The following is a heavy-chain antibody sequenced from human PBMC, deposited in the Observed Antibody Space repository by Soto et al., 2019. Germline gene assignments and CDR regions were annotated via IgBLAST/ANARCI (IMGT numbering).Heavy chain of an antibody. CDR1: GFAFSAYA. Sequence: PGGSLRLSCAASGFAFSAYALHWVRQAPGKGLEWLAIISLEGSNKYSAKPVKDRFTISRDNSKSTLYLQMNSLRPEDTAVYYCARVLSSWYGSSAFDIWGQGTMVTVSS. CDR3: ARVLSSWYGSSAFDI. J-gene: IGHJ3*02. CDR2: ISLEGSNK. D-gene: IGHD6-13*01. V-gene: IGHV3-30*03.